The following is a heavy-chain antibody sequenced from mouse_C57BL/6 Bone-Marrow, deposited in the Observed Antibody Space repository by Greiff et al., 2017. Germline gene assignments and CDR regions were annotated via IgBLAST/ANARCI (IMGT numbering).Heavy chain of an antibody. J-gene: IGHJ4*01. CDR1: GYTFTDYN. CDR2: INPNNGGT. V-gene: IGHV1-18*01. D-gene: IGHD1-1*01. Sequence: EVQLQQSGPELVKPGASVKIPCKASGYTFTDYNMDWVKQSHGKSLEWIGDINPNNGGTIYNQKFKGKATLTVDKSSSTAYMELRSLTSEDTAVYYCARLYYGSSYDHYYAMDYWGQGTSVTVSS. CDR3: ARLYYGSSYDHYYAMDY.